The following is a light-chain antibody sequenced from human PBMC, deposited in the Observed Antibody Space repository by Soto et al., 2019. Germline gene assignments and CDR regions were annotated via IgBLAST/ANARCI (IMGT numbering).Light chain of an antibody. Sequence: QSALTQPASVSGSPGQSITISCTGTSSDVGGYNYVSWYQQHPGKAPKLMIYXXSNXXXXXXXXXSGSKSGNTASLTISGXXXXXXXXXYCSSYTSSSTRVFGTGTKVTVL. CDR1: SSDVGGYNY. V-gene: IGLV2-14*01. CDR3: SSYTSSSTRV. J-gene: IGLJ1*01. CDR2: XXS.